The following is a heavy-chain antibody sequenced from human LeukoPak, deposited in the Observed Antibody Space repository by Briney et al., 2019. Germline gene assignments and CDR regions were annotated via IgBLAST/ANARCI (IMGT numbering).Heavy chain of an antibody. Sequence: GGSLRLSCATSGFTFTTFWMHWVRQAPGKGLVWVARINHDGSSANYVDSVKGRFTISRDNAKNTVYLQMNSLRAEDTAVYYCAKGSIGGFGEFDYWGQGTLVTVSS. V-gene: IGHV3-74*01. CDR3: AKGSIGGFGEFDY. CDR1: GFTFTTFW. D-gene: IGHD3-10*01. J-gene: IGHJ4*02. CDR2: INHDGSSA.